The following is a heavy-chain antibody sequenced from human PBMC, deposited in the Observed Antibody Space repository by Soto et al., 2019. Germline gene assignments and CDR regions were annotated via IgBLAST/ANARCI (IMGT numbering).Heavy chain of an antibody. Sequence: QVQLVQSGPEVKKPGASVKVSCKASGYTFTSYDINWVRQATGQGREWMGWMNPNSGNTGYAQKFQGRVTMTRNTSISTAYMELSSLRSEDTAVYYCAGGELLWFGELLRWGQGTLVTVAS. CDR2: MNPNSGNT. D-gene: IGHD3-10*01. V-gene: IGHV1-8*01. J-gene: IGHJ4*02. CDR3: AGGELLWFGELLR. CDR1: GYTFTSYD.